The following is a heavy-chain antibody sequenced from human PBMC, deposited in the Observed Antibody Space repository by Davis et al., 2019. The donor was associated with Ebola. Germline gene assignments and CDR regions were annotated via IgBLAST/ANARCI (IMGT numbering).Heavy chain of an antibody. J-gene: IGHJ4*02. CDR1: GGSISSYY. Sequence: SETLSLTCTVSGGSISSYYWSWIRPPPGRGLEWIGEINHSGSTNYNPSLKSRVTISVDTSKNQFSLKLSSVTAADTAVYYCARGENYGSGSVDYWGQGTLVTVSS. V-gene: IGHV4-34*01. CDR3: ARGENYGSGSVDY. CDR2: INHSGST. D-gene: IGHD3-10*01.